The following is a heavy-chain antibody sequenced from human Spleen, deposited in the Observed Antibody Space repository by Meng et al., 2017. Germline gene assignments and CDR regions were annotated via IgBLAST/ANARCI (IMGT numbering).Heavy chain of an antibody. D-gene: IGHD4-17*01. CDR2: INSDGSST. Sequence: GGSLRLSCAASGFTFSSYWMHWVRQAPGKGLVWVSRINSDGSSTSYADSVKGRFTISRDNAKNTLYLQMNSLSAEDTAVYYCARENDYGDYVGDYWGQGTLVTVSS. J-gene: IGHJ4*02. V-gene: IGHV3-74*01. CDR1: GFTFSSYW. CDR3: ARENDYGDYVGDY.